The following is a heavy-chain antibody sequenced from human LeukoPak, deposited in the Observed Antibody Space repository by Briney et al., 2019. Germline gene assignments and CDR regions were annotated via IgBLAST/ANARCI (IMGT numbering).Heavy chain of an antibody. Sequence: PGGSLRLSCAVSGFTFFSIGMGWVRQAPGKGLEWVAVISYDGSNKYYADSVKGRFTISRDNSKNTLYLQMNSLRAEDTAVYYCAKDGSGGGYFDWSFDYWGQGTLVTVSS. CDR3: AKDGSGGGYFDWSFDY. J-gene: IGHJ4*02. V-gene: IGHV3-30*18. CDR1: GFTFFSIG. D-gene: IGHD3-9*01. CDR2: ISYDGSNK.